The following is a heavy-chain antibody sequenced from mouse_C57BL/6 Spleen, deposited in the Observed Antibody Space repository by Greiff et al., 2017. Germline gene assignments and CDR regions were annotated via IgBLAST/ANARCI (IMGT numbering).Heavy chain of an antibody. J-gene: IGHJ3*01. CDR1: GYSITSGYY. Sequence: VQLKESGPGLVKPSQSLSLTCSVTGYSITSGYYWNWIRQFPGNKLEWMGYISYDGSNNYNPSLKNRISITRDTSKNQFFLKLNSVTTEDTATYYCARDYRGGFAYWGQGTLVTVSA. V-gene: IGHV3-6*01. CDR3: ARDYRGGFAY. CDR2: ISYDGSN.